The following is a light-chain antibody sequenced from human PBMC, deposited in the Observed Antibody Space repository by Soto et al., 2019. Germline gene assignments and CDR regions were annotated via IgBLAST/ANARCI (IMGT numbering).Light chain of an antibody. CDR3: PEYGSSPWT. Sequence: EIVLTQSPGTLSLSPGERATLSCRASQSVSSNYLAWYQQKPDQAPRPLIYGASSTATGIPDRFSGSGAGTDFTVTISRLEPEDLAVYYCPEYGSSPWTFGQGTKVEIK. V-gene: IGKV3-20*01. CDR2: GAS. J-gene: IGKJ1*01. CDR1: QSVSSNY.